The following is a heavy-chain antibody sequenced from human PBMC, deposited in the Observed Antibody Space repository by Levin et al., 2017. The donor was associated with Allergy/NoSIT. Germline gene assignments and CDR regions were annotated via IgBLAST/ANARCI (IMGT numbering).Heavy chain of an antibody. J-gene: IGHJ6*02. CDR2: INPNSGGT. CDR1: GYTFTGYY. CDR3: ARDKKKQWLVKLGRVSYTATYYYGMDV. V-gene: IGHV1-2*02. Sequence: ASVKVSCKASGYTFTGYYMHWVRQAPGQGLEWMGWINPNSGGTNYAQKFQGRVTMTRDTSISTAYMELSRLRSDDTAVYYCARDKKKQWLVKLGRVSYTATYYYGMDVWGQGTTVTVSS. D-gene: IGHD6-19*01.